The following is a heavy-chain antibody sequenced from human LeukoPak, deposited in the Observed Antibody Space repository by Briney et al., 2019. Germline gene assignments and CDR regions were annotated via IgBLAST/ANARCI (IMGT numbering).Heavy chain of an antibody. V-gene: IGHV4-39*07. CDR3: ARDHGDYLNWFDP. J-gene: IGHJ5*02. Sequence: PSETLSLTCTVSGGSISSTTYYWGWIRQPPGKGLEWIGSIYYSGSTYYNPSLKSRVTISVDTSKNQFSLKLNSVTAADTAVYYCARDHGDYLNWFDPWGQGTLVTVSS. CDR2: IYYSGST. D-gene: IGHD4-17*01. CDR1: GGSISSTTYY.